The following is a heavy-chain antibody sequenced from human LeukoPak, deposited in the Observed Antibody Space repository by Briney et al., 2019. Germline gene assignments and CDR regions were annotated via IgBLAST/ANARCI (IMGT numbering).Heavy chain of an antibody. Sequence: PGRSLRLSCAASGFTFDDYAMHWVRQAPGKGLEWVSGISWNSGSIGYADSVKGRFTISRDNAKNSLYLQMNSLRAEDTALYYCAKDISYDILTGYHDAFDIWGQGTMVTVSS. D-gene: IGHD3-9*01. CDR1: GFTFDDYA. V-gene: IGHV3-9*01. CDR2: ISWNSGSI. J-gene: IGHJ3*02. CDR3: AKDISYDILTGYHDAFDI.